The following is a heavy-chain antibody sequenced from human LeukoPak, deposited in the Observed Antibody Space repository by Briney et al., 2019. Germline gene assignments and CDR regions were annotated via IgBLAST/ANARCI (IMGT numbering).Heavy chain of an antibody. CDR1: GDTFSSYT. J-gene: IGHJ6*04. CDR3: PRAGGITMVRGVPYYYYYYGMDV. D-gene: IGHD3-10*01. V-gene: IGHV1-69*13. CDR2: INPIFGTT. Sequence: SVKVSCKASGDTFSSYTISWVRQAPGQGLEWMGGINPIFGTTNYAQKFQGRVTITADESTSTAYMELSSVRSEDTAVYYCPRAGGITMVRGVPYYYYYYGMDVWGKGTTVTVAS.